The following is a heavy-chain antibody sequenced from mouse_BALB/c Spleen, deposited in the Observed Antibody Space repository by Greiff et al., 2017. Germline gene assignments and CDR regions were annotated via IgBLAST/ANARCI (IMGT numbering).Heavy chain of an antibody. CDR3: TRSGGNYNFDV. CDR1: GYTFTSYY. V-gene: IGHV1S81*02. Sequence: VQGVESGAELVKPGASVKLSCKASGYTFTSYYMYWVKQRPGQGLEWIGEINPSNGGTNFNEKFKSKATLTVDKSSSTAYMQLSSLTSEDSAVYYCTRSGGNYNFDVWGAGTTGTVSS. J-gene: IGHJ1*01. D-gene: IGHD2-1*01. CDR2: INPSNGGT.